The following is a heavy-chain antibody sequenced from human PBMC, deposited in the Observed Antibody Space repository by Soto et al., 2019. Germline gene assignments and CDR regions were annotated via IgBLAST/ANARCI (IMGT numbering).Heavy chain of an antibody. V-gene: IGHV1-69*13. CDR1: GGTFGSYA. Sequence: GASVKVSCKASGGTFGSYAISWVRQAPGQGLEWMGGIIPIFGTANYAQKFQGRVTITADESTSTAYMELSSLRSEDTAVYYCARGPPRFVVVVAALDYWGQGTLVTVSS. D-gene: IGHD2-15*01. CDR3: ARGPPRFVVVVAALDY. CDR2: IIPIFGTA. J-gene: IGHJ4*02.